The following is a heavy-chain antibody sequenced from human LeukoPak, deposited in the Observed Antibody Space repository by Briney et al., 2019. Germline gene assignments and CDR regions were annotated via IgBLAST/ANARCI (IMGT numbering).Heavy chain of an antibody. Sequence: GGSLRLSCAASGFTFSNAWMSWVRQAPGKGLEWVSAISGSGGSTYYADSVKGRFTISRDNSKNTLYLQMNSLRAEDTAVYYCAKPNSFYYYDSSGALLGWGQGTLVTVSS. J-gene: IGHJ4*02. D-gene: IGHD3-22*01. CDR1: GFTFSNAW. V-gene: IGHV3-23*01. CDR3: AKPNSFYYYDSSGALLG. CDR2: ISGSGGST.